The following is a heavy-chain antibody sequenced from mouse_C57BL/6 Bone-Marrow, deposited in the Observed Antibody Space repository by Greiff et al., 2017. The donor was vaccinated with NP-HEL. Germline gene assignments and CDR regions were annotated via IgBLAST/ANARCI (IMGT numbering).Heavy chain of an antibody. D-gene: IGHD3-2*02. CDR2: IDPSDSET. J-gene: IGHJ3*01. Sequence: QVQLKQPGAELVRPGSSVKLSCKASGYTFTSYWMHWVKQRPIQGLEWIGNIDPSDSETHYNQKFKDKATLTVDKSSSTAYMQLSSLTSEDSAVYYCARRDSSGPAWFAYWGQGTLVTVSA. CDR1: GYTFTSYW. V-gene: IGHV1-52*01. CDR3: ARRDSSGPAWFAY.